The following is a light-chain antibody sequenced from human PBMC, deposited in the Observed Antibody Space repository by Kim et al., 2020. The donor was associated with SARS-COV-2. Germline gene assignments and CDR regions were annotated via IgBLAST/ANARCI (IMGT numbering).Light chain of an antibody. J-gene: IGKJ1*01. CDR2: AAS. CDR1: QGIRKD. V-gene: IGKV1-6*01. Sequence: ASVGDRVTITCRASQGIRKDLGWYQQTPGKAPNLLIYAASNLQSGVPSRFSGSGSGTDFTLTISSLQPEDFATYYCLQDYTYPRTFGQGTKVDIK. CDR3: LQDYTYPRT.